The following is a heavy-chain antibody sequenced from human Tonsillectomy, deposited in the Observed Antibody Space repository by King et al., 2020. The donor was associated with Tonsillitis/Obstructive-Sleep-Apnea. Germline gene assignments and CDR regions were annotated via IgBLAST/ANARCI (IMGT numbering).Heavy chain of an antibody. V-gene: IGHV3-74*02. CDR2: INSDGSST. D-gene: IGHD2-2*01. J-gene: IGHJ5*02. Sequence: DVQLVESGGGLVQPGGSLRLSCAASGFTFSSYWMHWVRQAPGKGLVWVSRINSDGSSTNYADSVKGRFTISRDNAKNTLYVQMNSLRAEDTAVYYCARGYCSGTSCYGGWFDPWGQGTLVTVSS. CDR1: GFTFSSYW. CDR3: ARGYCSGTSCYGGWFDP.